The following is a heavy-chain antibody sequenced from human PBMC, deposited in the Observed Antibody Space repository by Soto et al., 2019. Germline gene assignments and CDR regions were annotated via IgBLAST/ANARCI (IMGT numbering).Heavy chain of an antibody. CDR3: ARDSRIHYYDILTGSLGYYGMDV. Sequence: PGGSLRLSCAASGFTFSSYAMHWVRQAPGKGLEWVAVISYDGSNKYYADSVKGRFTISRDNSKNTLYLQMNSLRAEDTAVYYCARDSRIHYYDILTGSLGYYGMDVWGQGTTVTVSS. D-gene: IGHD3-9*01. V-gene: IGHV3-30-3*01. J-gene: IGHJ6*02. CDR2: ISYDGSNK. CDR1: GFTFSSYA.